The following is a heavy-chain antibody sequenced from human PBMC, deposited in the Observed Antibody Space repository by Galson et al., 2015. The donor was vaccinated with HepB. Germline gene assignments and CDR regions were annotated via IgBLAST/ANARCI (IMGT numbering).Heavy chain of an antibody. CDR3: TRGSTKYYFDY. CDR2: IYSGGST. D-gene: IGHD2-8*01. Sequence: SLRLSCAASGFTVSGNYMSWVRQAPGKGLEWVSVIYSGGSTYYADSVKGRFTISRDNSKNTLYLQMNSLGAEDTAVYYCTRGSTKYYFDYWGQGTLVTVSS. CDR1: GFTVSGNY. V-gene: IGHV3-53*01. J-gene: IGHJ4*02.